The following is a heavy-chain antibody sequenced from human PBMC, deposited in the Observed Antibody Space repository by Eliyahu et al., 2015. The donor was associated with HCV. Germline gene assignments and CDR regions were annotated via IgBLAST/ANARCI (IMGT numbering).Heavy chain of an antibody. Sequence: QVQLVQSGAEVKKPGSSVKVSCKASGGTFSSYATSWXRQAPGQGLEWMGGIIPIFGTANYAQKFQGRVTITADESTSTAYMELSSLRSEDTAVYYCARDHNRVPAAMTYYGMDVWGQGTTVTVSS. V-gene: IGHV1-69*01. J-gene: IGHJ6*02. CDR2: IIPIFGTA. D-gene: IGHD2-2*01. CDR1: GGTFSSYA. CDR3: ARDHNRVPAAMTYYGMDV.